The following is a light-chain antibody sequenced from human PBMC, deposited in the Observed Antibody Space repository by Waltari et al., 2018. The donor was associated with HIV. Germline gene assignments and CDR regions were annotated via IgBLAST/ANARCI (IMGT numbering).Light chain of an antibody. CDR3: SSYTSSSPYV. CDR1: SSDVGGYNY. CDR2: DVS. J-gene: IGLJ1*01. Sequence: QSALTPPASVSGSPGPSITISCTGTSSDVGGYNYFTWYQQHPGKAPKLMIYDVSNRPSGVSNRFSGSKSGNTASLTISGLQAEDEADYYCSSYTSSSPYVFGTGTKVTVL. V-gene: IGLV2-14*03.